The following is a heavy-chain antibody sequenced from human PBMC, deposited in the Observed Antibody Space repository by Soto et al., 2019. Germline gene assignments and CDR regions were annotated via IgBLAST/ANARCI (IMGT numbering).Heavy chain of an antibody. CDR1: GFTLSDHY. V-gene: IGHV3-72*01. Sequence: EVQLVESGGGLVQPGGSLRLSCAASGFTLSDHYMDWVRQAPGKGLEWVGRTRDRGNLYSTEYAASVKGRFIISRDASKDSLYLQMNSLKIEDTAVYYCVRVRGNGWYHSDYWGQGTLVTVSS. CDR3: VRVRGNGWYHSDY. D-gene: IGHD6-19*01. CDR2: TRDRGNLYST. J-gene: IGHJ4*02.